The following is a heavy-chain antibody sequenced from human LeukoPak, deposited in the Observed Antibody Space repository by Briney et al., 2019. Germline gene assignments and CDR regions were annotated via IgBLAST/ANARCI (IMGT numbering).Heavy chain of an antibody. CDR1: GGSSSGYY. CDR3: ARGIDGYSYGYYGY. V-gene: IGHV4-34*01. Sequence: SETLSLTCAVYGGSSSGYYWSWLRQPPGKGLEWIGEINHSGSTNYNPSLKSRVTISVDTSKNQFSLKLSSVTAADTAVYYCARGIDGYSYGYYGYWGQGTLVTVSS. D-gene: IGHD5-18*01. J-gene: IGHJ4*02. CDR2: INHSGST.